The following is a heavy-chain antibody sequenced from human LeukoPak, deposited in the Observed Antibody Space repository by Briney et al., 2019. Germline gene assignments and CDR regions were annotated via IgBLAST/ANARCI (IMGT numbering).Heavy chain of an antibody. CDR1: GGSISSGSYY. Sequence: PSETLSLTCTVSGGSISSGSYYWSWIRQPAGKGLEWIGRIYTSGSTNYNPSLKSRVTMSVDTSKNQFSLKLSSVTAADTAVYYCARDFVAGRLNAFDIWGQGTMVTVSS. J-gene: IGHJ3*02. D-gene: IGHD6-19*01. CDR3: ARDFVAGRLNAFDI. CDR2: IYTSGST. V-gene: IGHV4-61*02.